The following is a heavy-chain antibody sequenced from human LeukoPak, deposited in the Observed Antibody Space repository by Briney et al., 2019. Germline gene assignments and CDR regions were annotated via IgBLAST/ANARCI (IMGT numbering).Heavy chain of an antibody. V-gene: IGHV4-4*07. Sequence: SETLSLTCTVSGGSISSYYWTWIRQPAGKGPEWIWRIHASGSTNYNPSLKSRVNMSVDTSKNQFSLKLNSVTAADTAVYYCARVTDPLYNWFDPWGQGTLVTVSS. CDR3: ARVTDPLYNWFDP. J-gene: IGHJ5*02. CDR1: GGSISSYY. CDR2: IHASGST. D-gene: IGHD2-21*02.